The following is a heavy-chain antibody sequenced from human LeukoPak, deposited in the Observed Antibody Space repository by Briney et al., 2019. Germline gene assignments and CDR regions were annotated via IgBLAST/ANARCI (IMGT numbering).Heavy chain of an antibody. CDR3: AREDDSYYYYGMDV. Sequence: PSQTLSLTCTVSGVSISSGGYYWSWLRQHPGKGLEWIGYIYYSGSTYYDPSLKSRITISVDTSKNQFSLKLSSVTAADTAVYYCAREDDSYYYYGMDVWGQGTTVTVSS. V-gene: IGHV4-31*03. CDR2: IYYSGST. J-gene: IGHJ6*02. CDR1: GVSISSGGYY. D-gene: IGHD3-22*01.